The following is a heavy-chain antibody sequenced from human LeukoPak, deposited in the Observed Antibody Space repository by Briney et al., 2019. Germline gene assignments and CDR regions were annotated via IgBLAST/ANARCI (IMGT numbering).Heavy chain of an antibody. CDR2: INHSGST. CDR1: GGSFSGYY. Sequence: PSETLSLTCAVYGGSFSGYYWSWIRQPPGKELEWIGEINHSGSTNYNPSLKSRVTISVDTSKNQFSLKLSSVTAADTAVYYCARDPKYCSSTSCYPYNWFDPWGQGTLVTVSS. D-gene: IGHD2-2*01. CDR3: ARDPKYCSSTSCYPYNWFDP. V-gene: IGHV4-34*01. J-gene: IGHJ5*02.